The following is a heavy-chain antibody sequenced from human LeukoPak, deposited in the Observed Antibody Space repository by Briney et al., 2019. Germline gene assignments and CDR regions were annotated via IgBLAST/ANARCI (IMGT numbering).Heavy chain of an antibody. CDR3: ARDPEPPTMVRGETWFDP. J-gene: IGHJ5*02. CDR2: INPNSGGT. Sequence: ASVKVSCKASGYTFTSYAMNWVRQAPGQGLEWMGWINPNSGGTNYAQKFQGRVTMTRDTSISTAYMELSRLRSDDTAVYYCARDPEPPTMVRGETWFDPWGQGTLVTVSS. D-gene: IGHD3-10*01. CDR1: GYTFTSYA. V-gene: IGHV1-2*02.